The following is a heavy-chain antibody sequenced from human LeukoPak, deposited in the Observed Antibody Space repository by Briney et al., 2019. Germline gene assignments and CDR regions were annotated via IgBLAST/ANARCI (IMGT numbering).Heavy chain of an antibody. CDR2: MNPNSGNT. D-gene: IGHD2-2*01. V-gene: IGHV1-8*01. J-gene: IGHJ5*02. Sequence: ASVKVSCKASGYTFTSYDINWVRQATGQGLEWMGWMNPNSGNTGYAQKFQGRVTMTRNTSISTAYMELSSLRSEDTAVYYCARGYCSSTSCFRGWNWSDPWGQGTLVTVSS. CDR3: ARGYCSSTSCFRGWNWSDP. CDR1: GYTFTSYD.